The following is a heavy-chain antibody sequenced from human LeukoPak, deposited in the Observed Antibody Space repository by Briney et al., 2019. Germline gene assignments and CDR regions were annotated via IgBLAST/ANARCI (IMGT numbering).Heavy chain of an antibody. CDR2: ISWNSGSI. CDR1: GFTFDDYA. V-gene: IGHV3-9*01. CDR3: AKGTYHYDSSGYYPDYYYGMDV. J-gene: IGHJ6*02. Sequence: PGRSLRLSCAASGFTFDDYAMHWVRQAPGKGLEWVSGISWNSGSIGYADSVKGRFTISRDNAKNSLYLQMNSLRAEDTALYYCAKGTYHYDSSGYYPDYYYGMDVWGQGTTVTVSS. D-gene: IGHD3-22*01.